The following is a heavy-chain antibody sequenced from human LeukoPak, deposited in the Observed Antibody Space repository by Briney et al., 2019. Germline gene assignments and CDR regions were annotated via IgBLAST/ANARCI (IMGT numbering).Heavy chain of an antibody. D-gene: IGHD2-2*01. V-gene: IGHV1-18*01. CDR3: ARDRYPFIVVVPAEYYGMDV. CDR1: GYTCTSYG. J-gene: IGHJ6*02. Sequence: ASVKVSCKASGYTCTSYGISWVRQAPGQGLEWMGWISAYNGNTNYAQKLQGRVTMTTDTSTSTAYMELRSLRSDDTAVYYCARDRYPFIVVVPAEYYGMDVWGQGTTVTVSS. CDR2: ISAYNGNT.